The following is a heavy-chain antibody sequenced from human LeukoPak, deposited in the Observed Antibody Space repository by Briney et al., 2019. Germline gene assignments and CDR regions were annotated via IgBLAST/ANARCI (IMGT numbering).Heavy chain of an antibody. J-gene: IGHJ4*02. CDR2: IYYSGST. CDR1: GGSISSYY. V-gene: IGHV4-59*08. Sequence: PSETLSLTCTVFGGSISSYYWSWIRQPPGKGLEWIGYIYYSGSTNYNPSLKSRVTISVDTSKNQFSLKLSSVTAVDTAVYYCARRDSSGWYYFDYWGQGTLVTVSS. CDR3: ARRDSSGWYYFDY. D-gene: IGHD6-19*01.